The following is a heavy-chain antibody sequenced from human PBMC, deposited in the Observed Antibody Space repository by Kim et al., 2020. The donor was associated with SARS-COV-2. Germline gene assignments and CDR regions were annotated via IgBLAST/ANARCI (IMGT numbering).Heavy chain of an antibody. CDR3: ARTYYYDSSGYRYYYYGMDV. Sequence: GESLKISCKGSGYSFTSYWIGWVRQMPGKGLEWMGIIYPGDSDTRYSPSFQGQVTISADKSISTAYLQWSSLKASDTAMYYCARTYYYDSSGYRYYYYGMDVWGQGTTVTVSS. CDR1: GYSFTSYW. CDR2: IYPGDSDT. J-gene: IGHJ6*02. V-gene: IGHV5-51*01. D-gene: IGHD3-22*01.